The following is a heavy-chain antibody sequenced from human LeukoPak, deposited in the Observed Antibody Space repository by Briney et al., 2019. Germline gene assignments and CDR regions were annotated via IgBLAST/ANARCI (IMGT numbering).Heavy chain of an antibody. CDR2: INHSGST. Sequence: SETLSPTCAVYGGSFSGYYWSWIRQPPGKGLEWIGEINHSGSTNYNPSPKSRVTISVDTSKNQFSLKLSSVTAADTAVYYCARAVRAGIFGVRRWFDPWGQGTLVTVSS. J-gene: IGHJ5*02. V-gene: IGHV4-34*01. CDR1: GGSFSGYY. CDR3: ARAVRAGIFGVRRWFDP. D-gene: IGHD3-3*01.